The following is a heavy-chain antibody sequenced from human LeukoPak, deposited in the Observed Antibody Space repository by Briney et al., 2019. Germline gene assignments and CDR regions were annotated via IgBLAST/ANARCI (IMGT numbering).Heavy chain of an antibody. Sequence: SETLSLTCTVSGGSISSYYWSWIRQPPGKGLEWVGYIYYSGSTNYNPSLKSRFTISVDTSKNQFSRKRSAVTAADTAVYYCARGDYGVPFDYWGQGTLVTVSS. V-gene: IGHV4-59*01. J-gene: IGHJ4*02. CDR1: GGSISSYY. D-gene: IGHD4-17*01. CDR2: IYYSGST. CDR3: ARGDYGVPFDY.